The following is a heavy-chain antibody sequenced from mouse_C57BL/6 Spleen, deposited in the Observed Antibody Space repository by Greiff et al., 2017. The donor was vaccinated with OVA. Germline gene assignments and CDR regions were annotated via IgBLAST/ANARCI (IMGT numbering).Heavy chain of an antibody. D-gene: IGHD1-1*02. CDR3: ARVLYYSSISMDY. J-gene: IGHJ4*01. V-gene: IGHV5-4*01. CDR1: GFTFSSYA. Sequence: EVQVVESGGGLVKPGGSLKLSCAASGFTFSSYAMSWVRQTPEKRLEWVATISDGGSYTYYPDNVKGRFTISRDNAKNNLYLQMSHLKSEDTAMYYCARVLYYSSISMDYWGQGTSVTVSS. CDR2: ISDGGSYT.